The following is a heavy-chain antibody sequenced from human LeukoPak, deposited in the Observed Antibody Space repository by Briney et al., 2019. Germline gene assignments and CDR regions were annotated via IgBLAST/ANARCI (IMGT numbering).Heavy chain of an antibody. J-gene: IGHJ4*02. V-gene: IGHV1-69*01. CDR3: ARVDDILTGYPR. D-gene: IGHD3-9*01. Sequence: GASVKVSCKASGGTFSSYAISWVRQAPGQGLEWMGGIIPIFGTANYAQKFQGRVTITADESTSTAYMELSSLRSEDTAVYYCARVDDILTGYPRWGQGTLVIVSS. CDR1: GGTFSSYA. CDR2: IIPIFGTA.